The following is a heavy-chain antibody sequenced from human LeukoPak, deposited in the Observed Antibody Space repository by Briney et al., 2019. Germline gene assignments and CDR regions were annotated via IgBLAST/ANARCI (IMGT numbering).Heavy chain of an antibody. V-gene: IGHV3-64*01. CDR1: GFTFSSYA. D-gene: IGHD3-10*01. CDR3: ASVRGAYYFDY. CDR2: ISSNGGST. Sequence: GGSLRLSCAASGFTFSSYAMHWVRQAPGKGLEYVSAISSNGGSTYYANSVKGRFTISRDNSKNTLYLQMGSLRAEDMAVYSSASVRGAYYFDYWGEGTLVTVSS. J-gene: IGHJ4*02.